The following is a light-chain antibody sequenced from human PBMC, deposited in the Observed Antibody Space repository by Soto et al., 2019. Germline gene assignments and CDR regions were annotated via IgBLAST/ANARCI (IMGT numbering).Light chain of an antibody. CDR2: AAS. Sequence: EIVLTQSPATLSVSPGERAILSCRASQSISINLAWYQQKPGQAPRLLIYAASNRATGVPARFSGSWSGTEFTLTISSLQSEDFAVYYCQQYNNWITFGQGTHWRL. CDR3: QQYNNWIT. J-gene: IGKJ5*01. CDR1: QSISIN. V-gene: IGKV3-15*01.